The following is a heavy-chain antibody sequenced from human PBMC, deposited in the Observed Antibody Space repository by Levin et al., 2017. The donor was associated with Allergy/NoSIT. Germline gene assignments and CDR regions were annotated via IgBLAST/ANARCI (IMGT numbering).Heavy chain of an antibody. CDR1: EFTFSVYG. D-gene: IGHD6-19*01. V-gene: IGHV3-30*18. CDR3: AKDLLSSGSYYFAY. Sequence: GESLKISCAASEFTFSVYGMHWVRQAPGKGLEWVAVISYDGSNIYYADSVKGRFTISRDNSKNTLYLQMNSLRAEDTAVYYCAKDLLSSGSYYFAYWGQGTLVTVSS. CDR2: ISYDGSNI. J-gene: IGHJ4*02.